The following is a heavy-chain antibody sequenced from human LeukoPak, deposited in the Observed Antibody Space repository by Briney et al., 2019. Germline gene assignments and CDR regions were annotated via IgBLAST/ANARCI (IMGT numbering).Heavy chain of an antibody. CDR1: GFTFSSYS. J-gene: IGHJ4*02. CDR3: ARDQANWGHYYFDY. V-gene: IGHV3-21*01. D-gene: IGHD7-27*01. CDR2: ISSSSSYI. Sequence: PGGSLRLSCAASGFTFSSYSMNWVRQAPGKGLEWVSSISSSSSYIYYADSVKDRFTISRDNVKNSLYLQMNSLRAEDTAVYYCARDQANWGHYYFDYWGQGTLISVSS.